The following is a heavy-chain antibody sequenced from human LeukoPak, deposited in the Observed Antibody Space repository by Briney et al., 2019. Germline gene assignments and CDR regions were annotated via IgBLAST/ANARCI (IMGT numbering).Heavy chain of an antibody. D-gene: IGHD2-2*01. Sequence: SETLFLTCAVYGGSFSGYYWSWIRQPPGKGLEWIGEIDHSGSTNYNPSLKSRVTISVDTSKNQFSLKLSSMTAADTAVFYCARGPTLFSTSWFDSWGQGTLVTVSS. J-gene: IGHJ5*01. CDR2: IDHSGST. CDR3: ARGPTLFSTSWFDS. V-gene: IGHV4-34*01. CDR1: GGSFSGYY.